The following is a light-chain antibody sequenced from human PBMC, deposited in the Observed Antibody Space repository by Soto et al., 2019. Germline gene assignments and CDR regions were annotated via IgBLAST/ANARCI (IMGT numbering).Light chain of an antibody. J-gene: IGKJ4*01. CDR1: ESINSN. CDR3: QQYKAWPLT. V-gene: IGKV3-15*01. CDR2: RTS. Sequence: EIVMTQSPATLSVSQGERATLSCRASESINSNLAWYQQKPGQAPRRLIYRTSNRATGVPSRFSGSGSGTEFTLTISSLQSEDFAVFYCQQYKAWPLTFGGGTNVELK.